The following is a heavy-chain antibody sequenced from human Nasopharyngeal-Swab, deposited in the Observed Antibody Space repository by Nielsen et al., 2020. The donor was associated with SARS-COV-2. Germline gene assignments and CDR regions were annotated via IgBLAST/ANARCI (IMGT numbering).Heavy chain of an antibody. V-gene: IGHV5-10-1*01. CDR2: IDPSDSYT. D-gene: IGHD3-10*01. Sequence: VRQMPGKGLEWMGGIDPSDSYTNYSPSFQGHVTISADKSISTAYLQWSSLKASDTAMYYCATSYYYGSGSYYTFSHYYGMDVWGQGTTVTVSS. J-gene: IGHJ6*02. CDR3: ATSYYYGSGSYYTFSHYYGMDV.